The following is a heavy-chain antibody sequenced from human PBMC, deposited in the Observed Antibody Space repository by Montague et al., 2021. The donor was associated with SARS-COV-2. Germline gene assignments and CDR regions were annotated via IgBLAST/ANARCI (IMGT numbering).Heavy chain of an antibody. CDR1: GGSISGSNYC. V-gene: IGHV4-39*01. J-gene: IGHJ3*02. CDR2: IYYSGST. D-gene: IGHD3-3*01. CDR3: ARHSGRDTIFGVVIIFDAFDI. Sequence: SETLSLTCTVSGGSISGSNYCWGWIRQPPGKGLEWIGSIYYSGSTYYTPSLKSRVTISVDTSKNQFSLRLSSVTAADTAVYYCARHSGRDTIFGVVIIFDAFDIWGQGTMVTVSS.